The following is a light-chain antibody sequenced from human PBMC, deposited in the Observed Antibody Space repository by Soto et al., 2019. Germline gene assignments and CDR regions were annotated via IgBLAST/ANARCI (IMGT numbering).Light chain of an antibody. CDR3: QVWDGSNDHVV. V-gene: IGLV3-21*02. CDR2: DDV. J-gene: IGLJ2*01. CDR1: KIGSKI. Sequence: SYEVTQPPSVSVAPGQTARITCGGNKIGSKIVHWYQQKPGQAPVLVVHDDVDRPSGIPERISGSNSENTATLTINRVESGDEADYYCQVWDGSNDHVVFGGGTKLTVL.